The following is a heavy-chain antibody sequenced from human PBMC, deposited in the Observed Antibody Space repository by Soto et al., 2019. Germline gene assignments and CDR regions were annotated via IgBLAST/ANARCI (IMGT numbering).Heavy chain of an antibody. Sequence: SETLSLTCTVSDGSINNNIYYWGWIRQPPGKGLEWIGCIYYTGSTYYDPSLKSRVTISVDTSKNQFSLKLSSVTAADTAVYYCARQRSGYDNVNDAFDIWGQGTMVTVSS. CDR2: IYYTGST. J-gene: IGHJ3*02. CDR1: DGSINNNIYY. D-gene: IGHD5-12*01. V-gene: IGHV4-39*01. CDR3: ARQRSGYDNVNDAFDI.